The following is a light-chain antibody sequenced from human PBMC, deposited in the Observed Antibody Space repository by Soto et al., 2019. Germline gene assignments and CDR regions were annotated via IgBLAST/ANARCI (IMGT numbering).Light chain of an antibody. CDR1: QSVRSSY. CDR2: GAS. J-gene: IGKJ1*01. CDR3: QQYGSSPQT. Sequence: EIVLTQSPATLSLSPGERATLSCRASQSVRSSYLAWYQQKPGQAPRLLIYGASSRATGIPDRFSGSGSGTDFTLTISRLEPEDFAVYYCQQYGSSPQTFGQGTKLHIK. V-gene: IGKV3-20*01.